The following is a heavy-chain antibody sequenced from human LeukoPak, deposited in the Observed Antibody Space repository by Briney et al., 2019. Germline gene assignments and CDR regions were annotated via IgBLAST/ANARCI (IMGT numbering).Heavy chain of an antibody. CDR1: GFTFSSYA. CDR2: ISGGNGAT. Sequence: GGSLRLSCAASGFTFSSYAMTWVRQAPGKGLEWVSGISGGNGATYYADSVKGRFTISTDNSKNTMYLQMNSLRVEDTAVYYCAKSYYYGSGSPSLDYWGQGTLVTVSS. CDR3: AKSYYYGSGSPSLDY. V-gene: IGHV3-23*01. J-gene: IGHJ4*02. D-gene: IGHD3-10*01.